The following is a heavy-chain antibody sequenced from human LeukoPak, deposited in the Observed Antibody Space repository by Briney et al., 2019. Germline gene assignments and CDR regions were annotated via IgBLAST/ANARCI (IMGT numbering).Heavy chain of an antibody. J-gene: IGHJ4*02. CDR3: ARPPNYDSSGYAD. V-gene: IGHV4-59*01. CDR1: GGSISSYY. CDR2: IYYIGST. Sequence: SETLSLTCTVSGGSISSYYWSWIRQPPGKGLEWIGYIYYIGSTNYNPSLKSRVTISVDTSKNQFSLKLSSVTAADTAVYYCARPPNYDSSGYADWGQGTLVTVSS. D-gene: IGHD3-22*01.